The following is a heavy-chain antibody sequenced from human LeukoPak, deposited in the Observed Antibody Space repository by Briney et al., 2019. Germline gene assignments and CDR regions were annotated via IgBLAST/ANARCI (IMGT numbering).Heavy chain of an antibody. V-gene: IGHV3-23*01. CDR1: GITFSSHA. D-gene: IGHD5-24*01. CDR3: AKGGAATMRDGYNYYYYYMEV. CDR2: ISGSGGHT. Sequence: GGSLRLSCAASGITFSSHAMSWVRQAPGKGLEWVSLISGSGGHTYYGDSVKGRFTISRDNSTNRLYLQMNSLRPEDTAVYYCAKGGAATMRDGYNYYYYYMEVWGRGTAVTVSS. J-gene: IGHJ6*03.